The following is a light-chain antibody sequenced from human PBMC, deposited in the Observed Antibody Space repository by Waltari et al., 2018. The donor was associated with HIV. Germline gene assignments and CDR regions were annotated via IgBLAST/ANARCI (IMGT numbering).Light chain of an antibody. CDR3: SSYTSASTLVL. CDR2: EVS. CDR1: SSDVGGYNY. V-gene: IGLV2-14*01. Sequence: QSALTQPASVSGSPGQSITISCTGTSSDVGGYNYVSCYQQPPDNAPKLMMYEVSNRPSGVSNRFSGSKSGNTASLTISGLQAEDEADYYCSSYTSASTLVLFGGGTKLTVL. J-gene: IGLJ2*01.